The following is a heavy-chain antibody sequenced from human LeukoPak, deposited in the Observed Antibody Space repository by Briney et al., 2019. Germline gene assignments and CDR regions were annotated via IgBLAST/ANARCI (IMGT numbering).Heavy chain of an antibody. CDR3: AKDITSTVAGIHY. Sequence: GGSLRLSCAASGFTFYDYAMHWVRQAPGKGLEWGSGISWNTGTILYADSVKGRFTISRDNAKNSLYLQMNSLRAEDTALYYCAKDITSTVAGIHYWGQGTLVTVSA. J-gene: IGHJ4*02. CDR2: ISWNTGTI. D-gene: IGHD6-19*01. CDR1: GFTFYDYA. V-gene: IGHV3-9*01.